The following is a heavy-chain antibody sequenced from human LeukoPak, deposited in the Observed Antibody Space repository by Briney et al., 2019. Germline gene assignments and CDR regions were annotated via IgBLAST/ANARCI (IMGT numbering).Heavy chain of an antibody. D-gene: IGHD2-15*01. CDR2: IYYSGST. Sequence: SQTLSLTCTVSGGSISSGGYYWSWIRQHPGKGLEWIGYIYYSGSTYYNPSLKSRVTISVDTSKNQFSLKLSPVTAADTAVYYCAREARHCSGGSCYYGDAPPHFDYWGQGTLVTVSS. CDR1: GGSISSGGYY. V-gene: IGHV4-31*03. J-gene: IGHJ4*02. CDR3: AREARHCSGGSCYYGDAPPHFDY.